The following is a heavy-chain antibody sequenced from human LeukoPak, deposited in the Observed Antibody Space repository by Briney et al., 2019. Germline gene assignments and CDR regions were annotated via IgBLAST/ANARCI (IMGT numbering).Heavy chain of an antibody. J-gene: IGHJ4*02. Sequence: ASVKVSCKASGYTSTGYYMHWVRQAPGQGLEWMGWINPNSGGTNYAQKFQGRVTMTRDTSISTAYMELSRLRSDDTAVYYCARERVMMAGTIDYWGQGTLVTVSS. CDR3: ARERVMMAGTIDY. D-gene: IGHD6-19*01. CDR2: INPNSGGT. V-gene: IGHV1-2*02. CDR1: GYTSTGYY.